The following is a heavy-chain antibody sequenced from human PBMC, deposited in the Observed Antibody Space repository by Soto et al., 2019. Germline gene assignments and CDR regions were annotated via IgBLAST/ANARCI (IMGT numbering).Heavy chain of an antibody. Sequence: SETLWLTCTVSGDSLSSGGHYWRWNRQHAGKGLEWIGHIYDSVNPYYRPFFRGRVTISADMSMNQFSLNLRSVTAADTAVYFCSRVDHRGYFAIFTDYWGQGTLVTFSS. CDR3: SRVDHRGYFAIFTDY. CDR2: IYDSVNP. V-gene: IGHV4-31*03. J-gene: IGHJ4*02. D-gene: IGHD3-3*01. CDR1: GDSLSSGGHY.